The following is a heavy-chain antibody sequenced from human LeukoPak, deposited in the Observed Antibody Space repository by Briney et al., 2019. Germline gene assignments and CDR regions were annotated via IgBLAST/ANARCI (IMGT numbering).Heavy chain of an antibody. D-gene: IGHD6-6*01. J-gene: IGHJ4*02. Sequence: GGSLRLSCAASGFTFSTYSMNWVRQAPGEGLDWVSYISSGSTTIYYADSVKGRFTISRDNAKNSLYLQMNSLRAEDTAVYYCAGGESEYSSSGDFAYWGQGTLVTVSS. CDR3: AGGESEYSSSGDFAY. CDR2: ISSGSTTI. CDR1: GFTFSTYS. V-gene: IGHV3-48*01.